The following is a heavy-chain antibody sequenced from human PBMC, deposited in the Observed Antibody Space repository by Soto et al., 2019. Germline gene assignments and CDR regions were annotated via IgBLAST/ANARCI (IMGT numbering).Heavy chain of an antibody. V-gene: IGHV1-2*04. CDR2: INPNSGGT. Sequence: GASVKVSCKASGYTFTGYYMHWVRQAPGQGLEWMGWINPNSGGTNYAQKFQGWVTMTRDTSISTAYMELSRLRSDDTAVYYCARGRGAAPGYYYYYMDVWGKGTTVTVSS. D-gene: IGHD6-6*01. J-gene: IGHJ6*03. CDR3: ARGRGAAPGYYYYYMDV. CDR1: GYTFTGYY.